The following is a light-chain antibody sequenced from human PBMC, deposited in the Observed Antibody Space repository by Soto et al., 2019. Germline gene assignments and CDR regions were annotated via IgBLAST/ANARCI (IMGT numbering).Light chain of an antibody. CDR2: AAS. V-gene: IGKV1-5*01. CDR1: QSLSRG. Sequence: DIQMTKSPSTLSASVGDRVTITCRAIQSLSRGLAWYQQKPGKAPKLLIYAASSLESGVPSRFRGTGSGTEFTLTSSSLQADDFATYYCQQYDFYYTFGQGTKLEIK. J-gene: IGKJ2*01. CDR3: QQYDFYYT.